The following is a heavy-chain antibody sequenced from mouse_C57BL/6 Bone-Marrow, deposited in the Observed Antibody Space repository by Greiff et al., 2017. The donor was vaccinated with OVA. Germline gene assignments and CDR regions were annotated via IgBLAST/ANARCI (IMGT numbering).Heavy chain of an antibody. CDR1: GFTFSDFY. Sequence: EVQLVESGGGLVQSGRSLRLSCATSGFTFSDFYMEWVRQAPGKGLEWIAASRNKANDYTTEYSASVKGRFIVSRDTSQSILYLQMNALRAEDTAIYYCARDALDYSWFAYWGQGTLVTVSA. V-gene: IGHV7-1*01. J-gene: IGHJ3*01. CDR3: ARDALDYSWFAY. CDR2: SRNKANDYTT. D-gene: IGHD2-4*01.